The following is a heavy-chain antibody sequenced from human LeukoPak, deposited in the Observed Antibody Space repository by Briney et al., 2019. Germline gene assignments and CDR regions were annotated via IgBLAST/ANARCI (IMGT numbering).Heavy chain of an antibody. CDR3: ARGMGDYYYMDV. V-gene: IGHV4-61*02. D-gene: IGHD3-16*01. J-gene: IGHJ6*03. CDR2: IYTSGST. Sequence: PSETLSLTCTVSGGSISSDSYYWSWIRQPAGKGLEWIGRIYTSGSTNYNPSLKSRVTISVDTSKNQFSLKLSSVTAADTAVYYCARGMGDYYYMDVWGKGTTVTISS. CDR1: GGSISSDSYY.